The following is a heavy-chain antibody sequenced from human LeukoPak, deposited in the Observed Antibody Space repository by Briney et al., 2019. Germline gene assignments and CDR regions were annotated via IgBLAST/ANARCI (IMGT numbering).Heavy chain of an antibody. Sequence: GGSLRLSCAASGFTFSSYGTHWVRQAPGKGLEWVAFIRYDGSEKYYADSVKGRFTISRDNSKNTLYLQMNSLRVEDTAVYYCAARYFWSGPASDYWGQGTLVTVSS. CDR1: GFTFSSYG. J-gene: IGHJ4*02. CDR2: IRYDGSEK. D-gene: IGHD3-3*01. CDR3: AARYFWSGPASDY. V-gene: IGHV3-30*02.